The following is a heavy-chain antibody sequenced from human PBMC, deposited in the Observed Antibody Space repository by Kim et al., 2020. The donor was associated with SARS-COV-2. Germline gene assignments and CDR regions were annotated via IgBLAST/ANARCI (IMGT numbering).Heavy chain of an antibody. D-gene: IGHD6-6*01. CDR2: ISYDGSNK. V-gene: IGHV3-30*18. J-gene: IGHJ4*02. Sequence: GGSLRLSCAASGFTFSSYGMHWVRQAPGKGLEWVAVISYDGSNKYYADSVKGRFTISRDNSKNTLYLQMNSLRAEDTAVYYCAKVHGYSSSSGFIDYWGQGTLVTVSS. CDR1: GFTFSSYG. CDR3: AKVHGYSSSSGFIDY.